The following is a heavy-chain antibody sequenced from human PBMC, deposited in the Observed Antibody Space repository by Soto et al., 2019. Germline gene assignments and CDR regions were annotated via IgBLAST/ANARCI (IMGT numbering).Heavy chain of an antibody. CDR1: GYTFTSYG. J-gene: IGHJ4*02. CDR3: SRLIRFGELIYPPDY. D-gene: IGHD3-10*01. V-gene: IGHV1-18*01. Sequence: QVQLVQSGAEVKKPGASVKVSCKASGYTFTSYGISWVRQAPGQGLEWMGWISAYNGNTNYAQKLQGRVTMTTDTTQSTAYMELRSLRSDDTAVYYCSRLIRFGELIYPPDYWGQGTLVTVSS. CDR2: ISAYNGNT.